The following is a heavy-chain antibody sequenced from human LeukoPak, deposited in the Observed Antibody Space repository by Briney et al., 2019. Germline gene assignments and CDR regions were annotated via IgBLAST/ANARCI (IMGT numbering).Heavy chain of an antibody. D-gene: IGHD3-10*01. CDR3: AKFNGHPMTNYYMDV. Sequence: PGGSLRLSCAASGFSFSSFAMTWVRQAPGKGPEWVSGIIDTGGATYYADSVKGRFTISRDNSKNTLFLQMNSLRAEDTAVYYCAKFNGHPMTNYYMDVWGEGTTVTVSS. CDR1: GFSFSSFA. J-gene: IGHJ6*04. CDR2: IIDTGGAT. V-gene: IGHV3-23*01.